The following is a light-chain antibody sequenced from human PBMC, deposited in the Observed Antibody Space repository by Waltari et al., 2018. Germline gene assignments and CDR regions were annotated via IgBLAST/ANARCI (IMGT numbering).Light chain of an antibody. J-gene: IGLJ2*01. Sequence: QAAPTQPPSVSGSPGQSVTISCSGTSSDIGYYNAVSWYQQHPGKAPKLMIYEVSKRPSGVSDRFSGSKSGNTASLTISGVQTNDEADYYCSSYAGSNTLVFGGGTRLTVL. CDR3: SSYAGSNTLV. CDR1: SSDIGYYNA. V-gene: IGLV2-11*01. CDR2: EVS.